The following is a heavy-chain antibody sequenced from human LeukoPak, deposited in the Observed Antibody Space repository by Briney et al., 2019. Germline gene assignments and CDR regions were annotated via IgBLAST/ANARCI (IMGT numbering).Heavy chain of an antibody. CDR2: IIPILSTT. CDR1: VGSFNTHA. Sequence: SLKVSFKASVGSFNTHAISWVRQAPGQGLEWMGRIIPILSTTTYAQKFQDRVTITADKSTSTAYMEVSSLRSDDTAVYYCARARNYCESSACYNHFDVWGQATLVTVSP. D-gene: IGHD2-2*02. J-gene: IGHJ4*02. V-gene: IGHV1-69*06. CDR3: ARARNYCESSACYNHFDV.